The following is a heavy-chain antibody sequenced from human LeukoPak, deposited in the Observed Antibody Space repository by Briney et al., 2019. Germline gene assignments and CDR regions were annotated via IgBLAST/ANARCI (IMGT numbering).Heavy chain of an antibody. V-gene: IGHV4-30-2*01. CDR2: IYHSGST. Sequence: SETLSLTCTVSGGSISSGGYYWSWIRQPPGKGLEWIGYIYHSGSTYCNPSLKSRVTISVDRSKNQFSLKLSSVTAADTAVYYCARSVYEEYSGSYFDYWGQGTLVTVSS. J-gene: IGHJ4*02. CDR1: GGSISSGGYY. D-gene: IGHD1-26*01. CDR3: ARSVYEEYSGSYFDY.